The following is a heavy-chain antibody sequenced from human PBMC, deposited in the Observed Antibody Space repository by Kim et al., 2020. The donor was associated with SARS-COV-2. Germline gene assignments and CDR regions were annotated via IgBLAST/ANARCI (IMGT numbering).Heavy chain of an antibody. CDR2: INHSGST. CDR1: GGSFSGYY. J-gene: IGHJ4*02. V-gene: IGHV4-34*01. Sequence: SETLSLTCAVYGGSFSGYYWSWIRQPPGKGLEWIGEINHSGSTNYNPSLKSRVTISVDTSKNQFSLKLSSVTAADTAVYYCARGFSLLWFGELKRPGLDYWGQGTLVTVSS. D-gene: IGHD3-10*01. CDR3: ARGFSLLWFGELKRPGLDY.